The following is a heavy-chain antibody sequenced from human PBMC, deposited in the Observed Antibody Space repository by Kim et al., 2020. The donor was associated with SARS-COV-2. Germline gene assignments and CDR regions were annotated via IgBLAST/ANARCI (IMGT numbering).Heavy chain of an antibody. CDR2: ISSSGSTI. J-gene: IGHJ4*02. V-gene: IGHV3-48*03. CDR3: ARDWTSGSYDY. CDR1: GFTFSSYE. Sequence: GGSLRLSCAASGFTFSSYEMNWVRQAPGKGLEWVSYISSSGSTIYYADSVKGRFTISRDNAKNSLYLQMNSLRAEDTAVYYCARDWTSGSYDYWGQGTLVTVSS. D-gene: IGHD1-26*01.